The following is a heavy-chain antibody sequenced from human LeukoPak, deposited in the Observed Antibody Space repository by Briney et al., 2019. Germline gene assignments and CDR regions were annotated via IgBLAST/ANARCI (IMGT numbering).Heavy chain of an antibody. Sequence: GGSLRLSCAASGFTFSSYEMNWVRQAPGKGLEGVSYISSSGSTIYYADSVKGRFTISRDNAKNSLYLQMNSLRDEDTAVYYCARTHQSQNYYGSGSYARYFDYWGQGTLVTVSS. V-gene: IGHV3-48*03. D-gene: IGHD3-10*01. CDR2: ISSSGSTI. CDR3: ARTHQSQNYYGSGSYARYFDY. CDR1: GFTFSSYE. J-gene: IGHJ4*02.